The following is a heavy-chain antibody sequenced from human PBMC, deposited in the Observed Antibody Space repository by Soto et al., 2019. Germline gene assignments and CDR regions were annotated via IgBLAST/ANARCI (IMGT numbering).Heavy chain of an antibody. V-gene: IGHV3-21*01. Sequence: GGSLRLSCAASGFTFSSYSMNWARQAPGKGLEWVSSISSSSSYIYYADSVKGRFTISRDNAKNSLYLQMNSLRAEDTAVYYCARGNYYDSSGYYYYYGMDVWGQGTTVTVSS. CDR3: ARGNYYDSSGYYYYYGMDV. J-gene: IGHJ6*02. D-gene: IGHD3-22*01. CDR2: ISSSSSYI. CDR1: GFTFSSYS.